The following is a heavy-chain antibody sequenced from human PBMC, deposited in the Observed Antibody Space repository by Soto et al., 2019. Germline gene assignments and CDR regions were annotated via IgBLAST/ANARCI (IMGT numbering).Heavy chain of an antibody. J-gene: IGHJ4*02. CDR3: AADHPAYYYDSSGYYFDY. V-gene: IGHV1-58*01. CDR2: IVVGSGNT. CDR1: GFTFTSSA. D-gene: IGHD3-22*01. Sequence: SVKVSCKASGFTFTSSAVQWVRQARGQRLEWIGWIVVGSGNTNYAQKFQERVTITRDMSTSTAYMELSSLRSEDTAVYYCAADHPAYYYDSSGYYFDYWGQGTLVTVPQ.